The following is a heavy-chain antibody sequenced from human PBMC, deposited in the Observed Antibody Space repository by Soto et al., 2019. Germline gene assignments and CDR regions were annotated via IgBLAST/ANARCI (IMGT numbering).Heavy chain of an antibody. V-gene: IGHV1-18*01. CDR1: GYKFTSNG. J-gene: IGHJ4*02. Sequence: VASVKVSCKASGYKFTSNGISWVRQAPGQGLEWMGWISTSKGNTNYAQKFQGRVTMTTDTSTSTAYMELRSLRSDDTAVYYCARDQRRNFDYWGQGTLVTVSS. CDR2: ISTSKGNT. CDR3: ARDQRRNFDY.